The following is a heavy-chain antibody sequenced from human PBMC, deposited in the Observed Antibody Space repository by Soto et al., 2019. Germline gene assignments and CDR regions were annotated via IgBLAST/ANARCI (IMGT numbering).Heavy chain of an antibody. D-gene: IGHD2-2*01. Sequence: ASVKVSCKASGYTFTSYDINWVRQATGQGLEWMGWMNTNSGNTGYAQKFQGRVTMTRNTSISTAYMELSSLRSEDTAVYYCARGDAVDIVLVPAATRDYYYGMDVWGQGTTVTVSS. CDR3: ARGDAVDIVLVPAATRDYYYGMDV. V-gene: IGHV1-8*01. CDR1: GYTFTSYD. J-gene: IGHJ6*02. CDR2: MNTNSGNT.